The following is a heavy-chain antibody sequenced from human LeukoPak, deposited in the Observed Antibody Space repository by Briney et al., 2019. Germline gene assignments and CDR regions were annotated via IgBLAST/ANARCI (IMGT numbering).Heavy chain of an antibody. Sequence: SETLSLTCTVSGGSISIYYWSWIRQPPGKGLEWIGYIYYSESTNYNPSLKSRVTISVDTSKNQFSLKLSSVTAADTAVYYCARHGLPFYSSSWYNWFDPWGQGTLVTVSS. CDR2: IYYSEST. J-gene: IGHJ5*02. D-gene: IGHD6-13*01. CDR3: ARHGLPFYSSSWYNWFDP. V-gene: IGHV4-59*08. CDR1: GGSISIYY.